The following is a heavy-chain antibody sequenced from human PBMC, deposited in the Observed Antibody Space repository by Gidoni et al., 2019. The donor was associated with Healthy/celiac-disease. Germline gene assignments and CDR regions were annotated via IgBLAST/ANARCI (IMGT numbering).Heavy chain of an antibody. CDR3: ARGKAGVVVPAALLDY. Sequence: QVQLVESGGGVVQPGRSLRLSCAASGFTFSSHAMHWVRQAPGKGLGWVAVISYDGSNKYYADSVKGRFTISRDNSKNTLYLQMNSLRAEDTAVYYCARGKAGVVVPAALLDYWGQGTLVTVSS. CDR1: GFTFSSHA. D-gene: IGHD2-2*01. J-gene: IGHJ4*02. V-gene: IGHV3-30-3*01. CDR2: ISYDGSNK.